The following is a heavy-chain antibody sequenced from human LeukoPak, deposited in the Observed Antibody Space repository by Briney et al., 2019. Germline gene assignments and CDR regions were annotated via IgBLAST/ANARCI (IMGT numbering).Heavy chain of an antibody. J-gene: IGHJ4*02. D-gene: IGHD6-25*01. Sequence: GGSLRLSCAASGFPFSSYAMHWVRQAPGKGLECVSSISSNGGSTYYANSVKGRFTISRDNPKNTLYLQMDSVRAEDTAVYFCARGSAAAAGVAVDFWGQGTLVTVSS. V-gene: IGHV3-64*01. CDR1: GFPFSSYA. CDR2: ISSNGGST. CDR3: ARGSAAAAGVAVDF.